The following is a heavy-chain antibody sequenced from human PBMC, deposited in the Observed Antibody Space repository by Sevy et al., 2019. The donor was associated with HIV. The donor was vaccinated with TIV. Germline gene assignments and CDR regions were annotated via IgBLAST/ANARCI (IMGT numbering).Heavy chain of an antibody. D-gene: IGHD3-10*01. CDR3: ARQESGQGSGSYYIADYYGMDV. J-gene: IGHJ6*02. V-gene: IGHV3-7*01. Sequence: GRSLRLSCAASGFTFSSYWMSWVRQAPGKGLEWVANIKQDGSEKYYVDSVKGRFTISRDNAKNSLNLQMNSLRAEDTAVYYCARQESGQGSGSYYIADYYGMDVWGQGTTVTVSS. CDR1: GFTFSSYW. CDR2: IKQDGSEK.